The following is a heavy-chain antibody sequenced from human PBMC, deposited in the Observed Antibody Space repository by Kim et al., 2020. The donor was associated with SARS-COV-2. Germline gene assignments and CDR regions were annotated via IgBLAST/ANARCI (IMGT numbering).Heavy chain of an antibody. CDR3: AKEGTTVDIDY. D-gene: IGHD4-17*01. CDR2: ISYDGSNK. Sequence: GGSLRLSCAASGFTFSSYGMHWVRQAPGKGLEWVAVISYDGSNKYYADSVKGRFTISRDNSKNTLYLQMNSLRAEDTAVYYCAKEGTTVDIDYWGQGTLVTVSS. J-gene: IGHJ4*02. CDR1: GFTFSSYG. V-gene: IGHV3-30*18.